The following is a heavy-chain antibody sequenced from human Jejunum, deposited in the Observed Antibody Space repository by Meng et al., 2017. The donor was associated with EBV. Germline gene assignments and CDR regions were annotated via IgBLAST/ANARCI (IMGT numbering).Heavy chain of an antibody. CDR3: VRDSSFNVH. V-gene: IGHV3-21*02. CDR1: GFTFSSYS. D-gene: IGHD3-16*02. Sequence: EGQRVAAGGGLVKPGGSLRLSCAASGFTFSSYSMNWVRQAPGKGLEWVSYISSGSSFIYYADSVKGRFTISRDDAKNSLSLQMNNLGADDTAVYYCVRDSSFNVHWGQGTLVTVSS. CDR2: ISSGSSFI. J-gene: IGHJ4*02.